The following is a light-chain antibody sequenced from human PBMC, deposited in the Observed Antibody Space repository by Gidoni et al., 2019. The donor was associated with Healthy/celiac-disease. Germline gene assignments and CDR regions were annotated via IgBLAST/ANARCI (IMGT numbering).Light chain of an antibody. Sequence: EIVITQSPATLSVSPGERATLSCRASQSVSSNLAWYQQKPGQAPRLLIYGASTRATGIPARFSGSGSGTEFTLTISSLQSEDFAVYYCQQYNNWPEIFGQGTKLEIK. CDR3: QQYNNWPEI. V-gene: IGKV3-15*01. J-gene: IGKJ2*01. CDR1: QSVSSN. CDR2: GAS.